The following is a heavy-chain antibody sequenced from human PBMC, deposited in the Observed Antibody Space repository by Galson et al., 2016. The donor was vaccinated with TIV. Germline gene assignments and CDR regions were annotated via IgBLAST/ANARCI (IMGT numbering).Heavy chain of an antibody. CDR2: IIQDGSEK. D-gene: IGHD2-15*01. CDR1: GFTFSDFW. J-gene: IGHJ3*01. V-gene: IGHV3-7*03. CDR3: VKTNIYLRTVVADGAFDV. Sequence: SLRLSCAASGFTFSDFWMGWVRQAPGKGLEWVACIIQDGSEKYYVDSVGGRFTISRDNAKNSLYLQMDSFRREDAALYYCVKTNIYLRTVVADGAFDVWGQGTRVTVSS.